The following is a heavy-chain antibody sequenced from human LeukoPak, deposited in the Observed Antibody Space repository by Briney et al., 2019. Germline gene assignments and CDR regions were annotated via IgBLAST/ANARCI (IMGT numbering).Heavy chain of an antibody. J-gene: IGHJ4*02. CDR2: INSDSSIM. CDR3: IRDLFDDYSLDY. V-gene: IGHV3-21*01. CDR1: GFTFSSYS. D-gene: IGHD3-16*01. Sequence: GGSLRLSCAASGFTFSSYSMNWVRQAPGKGLEGVSSINSDSSIMYYAESVKGRFTISRDNARNSLYLQMNSLRAEDTAVYYCIRDLFDDYSLDYWGQGALVTVSS.